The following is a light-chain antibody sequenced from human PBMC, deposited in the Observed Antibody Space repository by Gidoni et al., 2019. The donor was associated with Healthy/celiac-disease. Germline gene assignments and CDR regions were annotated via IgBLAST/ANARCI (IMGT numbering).Light chain of an antibody. Sequence: DIQMTQSPSSLSASVGDRVTITCRASQSISIYINWYQQKPGKAPKLLIYAASSLQSGVPSRFSGSGSVTDFTLTISSLQPEDFATYYCQQSYSTLWTFGQGTKVEIK. CDR2: AAS. J-gene: IGKJ1*01. V-gene: IGKV1-39*01. CDR3: QQSYSTLWT. CDR1: QSISIY.